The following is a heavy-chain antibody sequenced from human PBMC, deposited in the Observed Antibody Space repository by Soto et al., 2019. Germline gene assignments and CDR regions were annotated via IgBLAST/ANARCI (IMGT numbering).Heavy chain of an antibody. CDR3: ARSHDSSSFHFDY. D-gene: IGHD6-13*01. CDR2: IYYSGST. CDR1: GGSIGSGGYY. V-gene: IGHV4-31*03. J-gene: IGHJ4*02. Sequence: PSETLSLTCTVSGGSIGSGGYYWSWIRQHPGKGLEWIGYIYYSGSTYYNPSLKSRITFSVDTSKNQFSLKLSSVTAADTAVYYCARSHDSSSFHFDYWGQGTLVTVSS.